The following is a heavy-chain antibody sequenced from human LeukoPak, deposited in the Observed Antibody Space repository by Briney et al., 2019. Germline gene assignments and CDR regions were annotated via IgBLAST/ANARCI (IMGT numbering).Heavy chain of an antibody. V-gene: IGHV1-2*04. J-gene: IGHJ6*02. CDR1: GYTFTGYY. CDR3: ARDPITMVRGVLYYYYGMDV. D-gene: IGHD3-10*01. CDR2: INPGSGAT. Sequence: ASVKVSCKASGYTFTGYYIHWLRQAPGQGLEWMGWINPGSGATNYAQKFQDWVTMTRDTSIRTAYMEMSRLRSDDTAVYYCARDPITMVRGVLYYYYGMDVWGQGTTVTVSS.